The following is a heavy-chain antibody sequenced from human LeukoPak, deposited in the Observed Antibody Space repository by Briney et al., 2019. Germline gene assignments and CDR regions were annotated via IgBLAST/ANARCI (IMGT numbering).Heavy chain of an antibody. CDR2: IYYSGST. D-gene: IGHD3-3*01. CDR3: ARDLERDYYYYMDV. V-gene: IGHV4-59*01. J-gene: IGHJ6*03. Sequence: PSETLSLTWTFSGGSISSYYWSWIRQPPGKGLEWIGYIYYSGSTNYNPSLKSRVTISVDTSKNQFSLKLSSVTAADTAVYYCARDLERDYYYYMDVWGKGTTVTVSS. CDR1: GGSISSYY.